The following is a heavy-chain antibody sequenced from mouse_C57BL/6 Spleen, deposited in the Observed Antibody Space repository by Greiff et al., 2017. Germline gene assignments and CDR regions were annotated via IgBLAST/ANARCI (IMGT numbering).Heavy chain of an antibody. CDR3: ARDGYDVGYAMDY. CDR1: GFTFSDYG. D-gene: IGHD2-2*01. V-gene: IGHV5-17*01. J-gene: IGHJ4*01. CDR2: ISSGSSTI. Sequence: EVQLVESGGGLVKPGGSLKLSCAASGFTFSDYGMHWVRQAPEQGLEWVAYISSGSSTIYYADTVKGRFTISRDNAKNTLFLQMTSLRSEDTAMXYCARDGYDVGYAMDYWGQGTSVTVSS.